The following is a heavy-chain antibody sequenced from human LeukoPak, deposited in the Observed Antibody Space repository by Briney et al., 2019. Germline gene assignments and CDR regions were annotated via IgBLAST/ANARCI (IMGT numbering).Heavy chain of an antibody. J-gene: IGHJ4*02. Sequence: GGSLRLSCAASGFTFSSYAMSWARQAPGKGLEWVSAISGSGGSTYYADSVKGRFTISRDNSKNTLYLQMNSLRAEDTAVYYCAKDLVSGMVRGVTFDYWGQGTLVTVSP. D-gene: IGHD3-10*01. V-gene: IGHV3-23*01. CDR3: AKDLVSGMVRGVTFDY. CDR2: ISGSGGST. CDR1: GFTFSSYA.